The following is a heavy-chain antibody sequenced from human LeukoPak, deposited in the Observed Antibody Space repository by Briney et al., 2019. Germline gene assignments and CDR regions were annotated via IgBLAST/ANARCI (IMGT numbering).Heavy chain of an antibody. CDR2: ISYTGST. CDR1: GGSISSGDYY. D-gene: IGHD6-25*01. V-gene: IGHV4-31*03. J-gene: IGHJ4*02. Sequence: SETLSLTCTVSGGSISSGDYYWSWIRQHPGKGLEWVGYISYTGSTYYNPSLKSRVTISADTSENQFSLKLSSVTAADTAVYYCARDRSRYSSAWGFDYWGQGTPVTVSS. CDR3: ARDRSRYSSAWGFDY.